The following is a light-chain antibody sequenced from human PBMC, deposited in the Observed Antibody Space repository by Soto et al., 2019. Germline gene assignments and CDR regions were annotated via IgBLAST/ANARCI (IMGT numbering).Light chain of an antibody. CDR3: SSYTGGNPSYV. CDR1: SSDVGGYDY. CDR2: EVT. V-gene: IGLV2-8*01. J-gene: IGLJ1*01. Sequence: QSVPTQPPSASGSPGQSVTISCTGTSSDVGGYDYVSWYQQHPGKAPKLMIYEVTIRPSGVSDRFSGSKSGNTASLTVSGLQAEDEADYYCSSYTGGNPSYVFGTGTKLTVL.